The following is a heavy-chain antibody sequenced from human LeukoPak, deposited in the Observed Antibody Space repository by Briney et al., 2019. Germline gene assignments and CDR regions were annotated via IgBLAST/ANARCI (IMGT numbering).Heavy chain of an antibody. CDR1: GFTFSIYA. J-gene: IGHJ4*02. D-gene: IGHD2-15*01. V-gene: IGHV3-23*01. Sequence: GRSLRLSCAASGFTFSIYAMSWVRQAPGKGLGWVSVISDSGGRTYYTDSVRGRFTISRDNSKNTVYLLMNSLRADDTAVYYCARDGNPYCSGGNCFLDHWGQRTLVTVSS. CDR3: ARDGNPYCSGGNCFLDH. CDR2: ISDSGGRT.